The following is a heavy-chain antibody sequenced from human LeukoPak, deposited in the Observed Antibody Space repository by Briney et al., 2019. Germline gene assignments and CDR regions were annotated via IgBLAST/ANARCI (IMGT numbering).Heavy chain of an antibody. CDR1: GFTFSSYS. CDR3: ARDPSATVNSQSFDY. D-gene: IGHD4-11*01. Sequence: GGSLRLSCAAPGFTFSSYSMNWVRQAPGKGLEWVSSISSSSSYIYYADSVKGRFTISRDNAKNSLYLQMNSLRAEDTAVYYCARDPSATVNSQSFDYWGQGTLVTVSS. J-gene: IGHJ4*02. V-gene: IGHV3-21*01. CDR2: ISSSSSYI.